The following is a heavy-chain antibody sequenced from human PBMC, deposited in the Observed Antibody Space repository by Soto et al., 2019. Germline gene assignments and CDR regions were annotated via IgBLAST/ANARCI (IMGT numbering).Heavy chain of an antibody. CDR2: ISAYNGNP. D-gene: IGHD6-19*01. CDR1: GYTFTSYG. J-gene: IGHJ5*02. V-gene: IGHV1-18*04. Sequence: ASVKVSSKASGYTFTSYGISWVRQAPGQGLEWMGWISAYNGNPNYAQKLQGRVTLTTDTSTSTAYMELRSLRSDDTAVYYWAGGVAVALGWFGPCGQGTLAAVSS. CDR3: AGGVAVALGWFGP.